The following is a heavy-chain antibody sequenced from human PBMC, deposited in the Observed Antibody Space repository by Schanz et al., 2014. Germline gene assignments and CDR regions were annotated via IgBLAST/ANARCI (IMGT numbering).Heavy chain of an antibody. CDR1: GGSVSSGGDY. Sequence: QVQLQESGPGLVKPSQTLSLTCTVSGGSVSSGGDYWSWIRQHPGKGLEWIGFISYSGSTYYNPSLKSRVIRSLDTAKNQFSLNLSSATAADTAVYYCARDRRHGELPGDIWGQGTMVTVSS. J-gene: IGHJ3*02. CDR2: ISYSGST. CDR3: ARDRRHGELPGDI. D-gene: IGHD3-10*01. V-gene: IGHV4-31*03.